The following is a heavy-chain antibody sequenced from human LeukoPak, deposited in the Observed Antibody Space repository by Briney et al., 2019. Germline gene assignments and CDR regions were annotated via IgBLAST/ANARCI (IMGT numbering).Heavy chain of an antibody. Sequence: PGGSLRLSCAASGFTFSAYGMHGARQAPGKGLEGVAIISYDGREKYYADSAKGRFTISRNSSISTVHLQMNSLGLEDTAVYYCAKSFAVTTHSYYGIDVWGQGTTVTVSS. J-gene: IGHJ6*02. V-gene: IGHV3-30*18. CDR3: AKSFAVTTHSYYGIDV. CDR1: GFTFSAYG. D-gene: IGHD4-17*01. CDR2: ISYDGREK.